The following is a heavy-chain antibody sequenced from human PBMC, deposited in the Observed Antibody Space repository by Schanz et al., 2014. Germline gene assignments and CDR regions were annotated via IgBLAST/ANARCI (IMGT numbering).Heavy chain of an antibody. CDR3: ARLSVAGRPHVNYWYFDL. CDR1: GYTTFTDYY. J-gene: IGHJ2*01. V-gene: IGHV1-2*04. D-gene: IGHD6-19*01. CDR2: INPNSGDT. Sequence: QVQLVQSGAEVKKPGASVKVSCKASGYTTFTDYYIHWVRQAPGQGLEWMGWINPNSGDTNYAQKFQCWVTMTRDTSISTAYMEVSRLKSDDTAVYYCARLSVAGRPHVNYWYFDLWGRGTLVTVSS.